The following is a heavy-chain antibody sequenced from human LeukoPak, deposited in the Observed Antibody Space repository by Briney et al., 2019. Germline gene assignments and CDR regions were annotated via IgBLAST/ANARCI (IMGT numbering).Heavy chain of an antibody. CDR3: AKSSGGAYLQYFDS. D-gene: IGHD1-26*01. V-gene: IGHV3-23*01. CDR2: ISVSGTT. Sequence: PGGSLRLSCAASVLTFSIYGLSWVRQAPGKGLEWVSGISVSGTTYYADSVKGRFTISRDNSKNTLFLQMNSLTAEDTVVYYCAKSSGGAYLQYFDSWGQGTLVTVSS. J-gene: IGHJ4*02. CDR1: VLTFSIYG.